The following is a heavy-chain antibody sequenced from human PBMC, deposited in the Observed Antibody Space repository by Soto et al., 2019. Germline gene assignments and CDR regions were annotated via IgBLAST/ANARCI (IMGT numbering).Heavy chain of an antibody. Sequence: SQTLSLTCAISGDSVSSNSAAWNWIRQSPSRGLEWLGRTYYRSKWYNDYAVSVKSRITINPDTSKNQFSLQLNSVTPDDTAVYYCAREVSGLGYCSSTSCPYYYYGMDVWGQGTTVTVSS. CDR1: GDSVSSNSAA. CDR3: AREVSGLGYCSSTSCPYYYYGMDV. V-gene: IGHV6-1*01. J-gene: IGHJ6*02. D-gene: IGHD2-2*01. CDR2: TYYRSKWYN.